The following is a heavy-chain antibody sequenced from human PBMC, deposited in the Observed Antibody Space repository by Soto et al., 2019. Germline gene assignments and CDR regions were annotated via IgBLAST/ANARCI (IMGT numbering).Heavy chain of an antibody. V-gene: IGHV4-34*01. CDR2: INHSGST. D-gene: IGHD2-15*01. J-gene: IGHJ6*02. CDR3: ARGFRGYCSGGSCYSVVFYYYYYGMDV. Sequence: SETLSLTCAVYGGSFSGYYWSWIRQPPGKGLEWIGEINHSGSTNYNPSLKSRVTISVDTSKNQFSLKLSSVTAADTAVYYCARGFRGYCSGGSCYSVVFYYYYYGMDVWGQGTTVTVSS. CDR1: GGSFSGYY.